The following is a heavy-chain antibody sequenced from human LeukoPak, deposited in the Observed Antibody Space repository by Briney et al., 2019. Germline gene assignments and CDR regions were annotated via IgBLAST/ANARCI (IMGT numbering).Heavy chain of an antibody. J-gene: IGHJ6*02. D-gene: IGHD3-22*01. V-gene: IGHV3-23*01. Sequence: GGSLRLSCAAPGSTFSSYGMHWVRQAPGKGLEWVSAISGSGGSTYYADSVKGRFTISRDNSKSTLYLQMNSLRAEDTAVYYCAKDSTYYYDSSGYYQLYYYYGMDVWGQGTTVTVSS. CDR3: AKDSTYYYDSSGYYQLYYYYGMDV. CDR2: ISGSGGST. CDR1: GSTFSSYG.